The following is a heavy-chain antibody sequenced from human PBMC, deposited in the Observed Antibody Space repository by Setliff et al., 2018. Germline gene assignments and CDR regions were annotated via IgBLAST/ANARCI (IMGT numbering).Heavy chain of an antibody. CDR3: AREERYYNFWSGYFDY. J-gene: IGHJ4*02. CDR2: IYYSGST. CDR1: GGSISSSSYY. Sequence: SETLSLTCTVSGGSISSSSYYWGWIRQPPGKGLEWIGSIYYSGSTYYNPSLKSRVTISVDTSKNQFSLKLSSVTAADTSVYYCAREERYYNFWSGYFDYWGQGTLVTVSS. D-gene: IGHD3-3*01. V-gene: IGHV4-39*07.